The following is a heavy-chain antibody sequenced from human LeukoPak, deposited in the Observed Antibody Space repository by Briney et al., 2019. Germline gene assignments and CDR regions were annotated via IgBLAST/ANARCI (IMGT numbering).Heavy chain of an antibody. D-gene: IGHD6-13*01. CDR2: IYTSGST. Sequence: SQTLSLTCTVSRGSISSGDYYWSWIRQPPGTGLERIGRIYTSGSTNYNPSLKSRVTISVDTSKNQFSLKLSSVTAADTAVYYCARESADYSSSWLGSYWGQGTLVTVSS. J-gene: IGHJ4*02. CDR1: RGSISSGDYY. CDR3: ARESADYSSSWLGSY. V-gene: IGHV4-61*02.